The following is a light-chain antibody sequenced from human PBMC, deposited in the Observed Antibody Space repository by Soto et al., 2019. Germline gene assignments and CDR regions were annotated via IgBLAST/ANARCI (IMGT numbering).Light chain of an antibody. V-gene: IGKV1-39*01. CDR1: QSISSY. CDR2: SAL. J-gene: IGKJ1*01. Sequence: DIQMTQSPSSLSASVGDRVTITCRASQSISSYLNWYHQKPGKAPKLLISSALSFQSGVPSRFRGGGSGTDFTPTISTLQTEDFATYYCQQSYTTPWTFGQGTKVEIK. CDR3: QQSYTTPWT.